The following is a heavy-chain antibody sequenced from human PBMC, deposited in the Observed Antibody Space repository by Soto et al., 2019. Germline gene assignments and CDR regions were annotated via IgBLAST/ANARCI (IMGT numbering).Heavy chain of an antibody. Sequence: QMQLVESGGGVVQPGRSLRLSCAASGFTFSSYGMHWVRQAPGKGLEWVAVIWYDGSNKYYADSVKGRFTISRDNSKNTLYLQMNSLRAEDTAVYYCARAGGWYRPFDYWGQGTLVTVSS. D-gene: IGHD6-19*01. CDR3: ARAGGWYRPFDY. CDR1: GFTFSSYG. J-gene: IGHJ4*02. CDR2: IWYDGSNK. V-gene: IGHV3-33*01.